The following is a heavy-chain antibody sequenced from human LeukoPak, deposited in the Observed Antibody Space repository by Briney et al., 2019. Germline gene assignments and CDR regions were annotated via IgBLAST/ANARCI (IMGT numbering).Heavy chain of an antibody. V-gene: IGHV3-23*01. D-gene: IGHD3-10*01. CDR2: ISGSGGST. CDR1: GFTFSSYA. CDR3: AKDETFMVRGVAYYFDY. J-gene: IGHJ4*02. Sequence: GGSLRLSCAASGFTFSSYAMSWVLQAPGKGLEWVSAISGSGGSTHYADSVKGRFTISRDNSKNTLYLQMNSLRAEDTAVYYCAKDETFMVRGVAYYFDYWGQGTLVTVSS.